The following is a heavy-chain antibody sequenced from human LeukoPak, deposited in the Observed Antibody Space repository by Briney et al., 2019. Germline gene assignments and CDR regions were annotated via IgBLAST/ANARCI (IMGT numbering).Heavy chain of an antibody. Sequence: ASVKASCKASGGTFSSYAISWVRQAPGQGLEWMGRIIPIFGIANYAQKFQGRVTITADKSTSTAYMELSSLRSEDTAVYYCARLSRYYDSSGYYYSGWFDPWSQGTLVTVSS. V-gene: IGHV1-69*04. D-gene: IGHD3-22*01. CDR1: GGTFSSYA. CDR2: IIPIFGIA. J-gene: IGHJ5*02. CDR3: ARLSRYYDSSGYYYSGWFDP.